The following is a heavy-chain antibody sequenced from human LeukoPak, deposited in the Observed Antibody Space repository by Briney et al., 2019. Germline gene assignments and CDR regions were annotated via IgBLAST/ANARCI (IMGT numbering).Heavy chain of an antibody. J-gene: IGHJ4*02. Sequence: SETLSLTCTVSGGSISSGGYYWSWIRQHPGKGLEWIGYIYYSGSIYYNPSLKSRVTISVDTSKNQFSLKLSSVTAADTAVYYCARGGDYDSSAYDYWGQGTLVTVSS. D-gene: IGHD3-22*01. CDR3: ARGGDYDSSAYDY. CDR1: GGSISSGGYY. V-gene: IGHV4-31*03. CDR2: IYYSGSI.